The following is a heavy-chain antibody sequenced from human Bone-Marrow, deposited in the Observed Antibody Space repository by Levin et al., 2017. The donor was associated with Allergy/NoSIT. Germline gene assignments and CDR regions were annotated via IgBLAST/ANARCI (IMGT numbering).Heavy chain of an antibody. CDR1: GGSISSYS. V-gene: IGHV4-59*08. CDR2: IYYRGST. J-gene: IGHJ4*02. Sequence: SETLSLTCTVSGGSISSYSWSWIRQPPGKGLEWIGYIYYRGSTNYSPSLKSRVTLSVDTSTNQFSLKLSSVTAADTAVYYCARHDYCGDDCYSPYFEYWGQGTLVTVSS. D-gene: IGHD2-21*02. CDR3: ARHDYCGDDCYSPYFEY.